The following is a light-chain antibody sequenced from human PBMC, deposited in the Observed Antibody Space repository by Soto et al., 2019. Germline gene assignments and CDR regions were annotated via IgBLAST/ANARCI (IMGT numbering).Light chain of an antibody. CDR1: QRVGSNY. Sequence: EIVLTQSPGTLSLSPGERASLSCRASQRVGSNYLAWFQQKPGQAPRLLISVPSSRATGIPDRFSGSGSGTDFTLTISRLEPEDSAVYYCQHYGGSPAYTFGQGTKLEI. CDR2: VPS. V-gene: IGKV3-20*01. CDR3: QHYGGSPAYT. J-gene: IGKJ2*01.